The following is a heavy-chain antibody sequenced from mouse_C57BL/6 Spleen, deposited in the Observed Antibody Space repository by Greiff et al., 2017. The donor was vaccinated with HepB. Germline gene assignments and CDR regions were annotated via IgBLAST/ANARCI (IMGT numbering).Heavy chain of an antibody. CDR2: INPNNGGT. D-gene: IGHD1-1*01. CDR3: ARSTGPYGSSSAWFAY. CDR1: GYTFTDYN. Sequence: EVQLQQSGPELVKPGASVKIPCKASGYTFTDYNMDWVKQSHGKSLEWIGDINPNNGGTIYNQKFKGKATLTVDKSSSTAYMELRSLTSEDTAVYYCARSTGPYGSSSAWFAYWGQGTLVTVSA. J-gene: IGHJ3*01. V-gene: IGHV1-18*01.